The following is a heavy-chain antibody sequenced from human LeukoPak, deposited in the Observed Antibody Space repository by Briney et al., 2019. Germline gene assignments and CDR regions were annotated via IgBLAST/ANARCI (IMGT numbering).Heavy chain of an antibody. CDR3: ARTGYDFWSGRDY. D-gene: IGHD3-3*01. J-gene: IGHJ4*02. CDR2: INWNGGST. V-gene: IGHV3-20*04. CDR1: GFTFDDYG. Sequence: GGSLRLSCAASGFTFDDYGMTWVRQAPGKGLEWDSGINWNGGSTGDADSVKGRFTSSRDNDKKSLYLQMNSLRAEDTALYYCARTGYDFWSGRDYWGQGTLVTVSS.